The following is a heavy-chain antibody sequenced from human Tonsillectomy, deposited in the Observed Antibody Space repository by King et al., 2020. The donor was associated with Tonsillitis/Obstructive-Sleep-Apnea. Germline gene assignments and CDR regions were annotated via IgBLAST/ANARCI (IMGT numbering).Heavy chain of an antibody. V-gene: IGHV3-30*04. CDR3: ARDQGRQWHDYYYGMDV. CDR2: ISYDGSNK. Sequence: VQLVQSGGGVVQPGRSLRLSCAASGFTFITYAMHWVRQAPGKGLEWVAVISYDGSNKYYADSVKGRFTISRDNSKNTLYLQMNSRRTEEQAVYYCARDQGRQWHDYYYGMDVWGQGTTVTVSS. D-gene: IGHD6-19*01. J-gene: IGHJ6*02. CDR1: GFTFITYA.